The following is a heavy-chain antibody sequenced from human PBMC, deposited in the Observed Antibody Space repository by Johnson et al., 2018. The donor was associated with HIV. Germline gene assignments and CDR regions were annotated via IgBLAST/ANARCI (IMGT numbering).Heavy chain of an antibody. CDR2: ISSGGSTI. CDR1: GFTFSDYY. CDR3: ARVSGWYEKGAFDI. V-gene: IGHV3-11*04. D-gene: IGHD6-19*01. J-gene: IGHJ3*02. Sequence: QVQLVESGGGLVKPGGSLRLSCTASGFTFSDYYMTWIRQAPGKGLDWVSYISSGGSTIYYADSVKGRFTISRDNAKKSLYLQMNSLRAEDTAVYYCARVSGWYEKGAFDIWGQGTMVTVSS.